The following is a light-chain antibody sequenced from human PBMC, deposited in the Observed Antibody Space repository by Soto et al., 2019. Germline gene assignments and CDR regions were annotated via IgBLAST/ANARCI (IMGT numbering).Light chain of an antibody. CDR2: DAS. V-gene: IGKV1-5*01. CDR3: QQYTSWWT. J-gene: IGKJ1*01. Sequence: DIQMAQSPSTLSASVGDRVTITCRASQSISSWLAWYQQKPGKAPKLLIYDASSLESGVPSRFSGSGSGTEFTLTISSLQPDDFATSYCQQYTSWWTFGQGTKVDIK. CDR1: QSISSW.